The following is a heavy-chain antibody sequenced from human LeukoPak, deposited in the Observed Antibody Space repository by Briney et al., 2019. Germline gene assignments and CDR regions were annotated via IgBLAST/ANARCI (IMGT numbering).Heavy chain of an antibody. Sequence: ASVKVSFKASGYTFTGYYMHWVRQAPGQGLEWMGWINPNSGGTNYAQKFQGRVTMTRDTSISTAYMELSRLRSDDTAVYYCARVGAEWELLEGVFDYWGQGTLVTVSS. V-gene: IGHV1-2*02. J-gene: IGHJ4*02. CDR1: GYTFTGYY. CDR3: ARVGAEWELLEGVFDY. D-gene: IGHD1-26*01. CDR2: INPNSGGT.